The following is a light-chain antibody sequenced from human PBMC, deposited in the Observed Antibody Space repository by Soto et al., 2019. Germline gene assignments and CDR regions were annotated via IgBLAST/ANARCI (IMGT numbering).Light chain of an antibody. Sequence: MTQAPATLSVSPGERPTLSCRASQTINNNVAWYQLKDGQVPRLVIYGAYTRATGITARFSGSGSGTEFTLTISSLQSEDFAVYYCQPYDNWPRTVGQGTKVDIK. CDR3: QPYDNWPRT. J-gene: IGKJ1*01. CDR1: QTINNN. V-gene: IGKV3-15*01. CDR2: GAY.